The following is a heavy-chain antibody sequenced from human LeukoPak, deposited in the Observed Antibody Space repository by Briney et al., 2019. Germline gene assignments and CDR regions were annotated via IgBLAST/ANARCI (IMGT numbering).Heavy chain of an antibody. CDR3: ALGDYYDSSGYYFDY. CDR1: GYTFTGYY. CDR2: INPNSGGT. V-gene: IGHV1-2*02. J-gene: IGHJ4*02. D-gene: IGHD3-22*01. Sequence: ASVKVSCKASGYTFTGYYMHWVRQAPGQGLEWMGWINPNSGGTNYAQKFQGRVTMTRDTSISTAYMELSRLRSEDTAVYYCALGDYYDSSGYYFDYWGQGTLVTVSS.